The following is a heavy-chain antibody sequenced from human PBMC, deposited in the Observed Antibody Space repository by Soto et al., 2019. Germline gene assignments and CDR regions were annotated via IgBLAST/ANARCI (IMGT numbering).Heavy chain of an antibody. V-gene: IGHV3-74*01. CDR2: INSDGSST. J-gene: IGHJ6*02. CDR3: AKGRSYYYYYGVDV. CDR1: GLTFSSYW. Sequence: SLRLSCAASGLTFSSYWMHWVRQAPGKGLVWVSRINSDGSSTSYADSVKGRFTISRDNAKNTLYLQMNSLRAEDTALYYCAKGRSYYYYYGVDVWGQGTTVTVSS.